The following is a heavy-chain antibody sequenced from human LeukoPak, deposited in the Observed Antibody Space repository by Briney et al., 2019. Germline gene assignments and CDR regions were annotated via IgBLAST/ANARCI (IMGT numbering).Heavy chain of an antibody. CDR2: IRSKANSYAT. V-gene: IGHV3-73*01. D-gene: IGHD3-10*01. CDR3: TRQGDMVRGVIYSYYYYYMDV. J-gene: IGHJ6*03. Sequence: GGSLKLSCAASGFTFSGSAMHWVRQASGKGLEWVGRIRSKANSYATAYAASVKGRFTISRDDSKNTAYLQMNSLKTEDTAVYYCTRQGDMVRGVIYSYYYYYMDVWGKGTTVTVSS. CDR1: GFTFSGSA.